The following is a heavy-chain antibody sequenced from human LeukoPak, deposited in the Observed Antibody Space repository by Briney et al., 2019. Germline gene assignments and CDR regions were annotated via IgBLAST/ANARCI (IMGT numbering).Heavy chain of an antibody. CDR2: TYYRSKWFN. J-gene: IGHJ4*02. CDR3: VRVIVKTYYFDY. D-gene: IGHD3-16*02. CDR1: GDSVSSNSAA. V-gene: IGHV6-1*01. Sequence: SQTLSLTCAISGDSVSSNSAAWNWIRQSPSRGLEWLGRTYYRSKWFNDYAMSVKSRITINPDTPKNQFSLQLNSVTPEDTAVYYCVRVIVKTYYFDYWGQGTLVTVSS.